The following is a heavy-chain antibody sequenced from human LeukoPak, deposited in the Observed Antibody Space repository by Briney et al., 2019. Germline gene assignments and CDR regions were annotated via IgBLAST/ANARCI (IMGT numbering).Heavy chain of an antibody. D-gene: IGHD3-22*01. J-gene: IGHJ4*02. Sequence: ASVKVSCKASGYTFTGYYMHWVRQAPGQGLEWMGWINPNSGGTNYAQKFQGRVTMTRDTSISTAYMELSRLRSDDTAVYYCAFTYYYDSSGLDYWGQGTLVTVSS. CDR2: INPNSGGT. CDR1: GYTFTGYY. CDR3: AFTYYYDSSGLDY. V-gene: IGHV1-2*02.